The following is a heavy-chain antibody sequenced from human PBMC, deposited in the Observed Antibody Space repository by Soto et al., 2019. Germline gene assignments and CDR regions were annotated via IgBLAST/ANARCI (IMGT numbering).Heavy chain of an antibody. CDR1: GYAFRNYG. J-gene: IGHJ4*02. Sequence: ASVKVSCKASGYAFRNYGITWVRQAPGQGLEWMGWINPNSGGTYYAQRFQGRVTMTRDTSISTAYMELSSLKSDDTAVYYCARKLPTHYSISWPLDYWGQGTLVTVSS. D-gene: IGHD3-3*02. CDR3: ARKLPTHYSISWPLDY. V-gene: IGHV1-2*02. CDR2: INPNSGGT.